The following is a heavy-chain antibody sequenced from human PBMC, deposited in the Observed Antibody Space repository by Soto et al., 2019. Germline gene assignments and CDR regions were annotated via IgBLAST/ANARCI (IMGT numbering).Heavy chain of an antibody. CDR2: ISAYNGNT. V-gene: IGHV1-18*01. Sequence: QVQLVQSGAEVKKPGASVKVSCKASGYTFTSYGISWVRQAPGQGLEWMGWISAYNGNTNFAQKLQGRVTMTTDTSTSTAYMELRSLRSDDTAVYYCARDLGLFKALTIGPPITIFGVVIPLDYWGQGTLVTVSS. D-gene: IGHD3-3*01. CDR1: GYTFTSYG. CDR3: ARDLGLFKALTIGPPITIFGVVIPLDY. J-gene: IGHJ4*02.